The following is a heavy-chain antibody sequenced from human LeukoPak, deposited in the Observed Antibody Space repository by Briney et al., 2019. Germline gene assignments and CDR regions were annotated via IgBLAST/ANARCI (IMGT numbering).Heavy chain of an antibody. V-gene: IGHV3-30-3*01. J-gene: IGHJ6*02. Sequence: GRSLRLSCAASGFTFSSYAMHWVRQAPGKGLEWVAVISYDGSNKYYADSVKGRFTISRDNSKNTLYLQMNSLRAEDTAVYYCARSKGGYSSFGPYYYYGMDVWGQGTLVTVSS. CDR1: GFTFSSYA. CDR3: ARSKGGYSSFGPYYYYGMDV. CDR2: ISYDGSNK. D-gene: IGHD6-13*01.